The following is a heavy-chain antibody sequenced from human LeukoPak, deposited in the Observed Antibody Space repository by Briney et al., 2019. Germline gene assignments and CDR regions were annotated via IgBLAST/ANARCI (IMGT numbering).Heavy chain of an antibody. CDR2: IYEGGGT. CDR1: GGSISSYY. J-gene: IGHJ3*02. V-gene: IGHV4-59*01. CDR3: ARSEYDSSGYYPEAFDI. D-gene: IGHD3-22*01. Sequence: PSETLSLTCTVAGGSISSYYCSWIRQPPGKGLEWMGYIYEGGGTNYNPSLKGRVTISVDTSKNRCPLQVSYVTAAETPVYYCARSEYDSSGYYPEAFDIWGQGTMVTVSS.